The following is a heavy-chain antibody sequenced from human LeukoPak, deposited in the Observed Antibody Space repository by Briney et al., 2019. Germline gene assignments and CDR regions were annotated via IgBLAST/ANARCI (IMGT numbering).Heavy chain of an antibody. Sequence: SETLSLTCTVSGGSISSSSYYWGWIRQPPGKGLEWIGSIHYSGSTSYNPSLKSRVTISVDTSKSQFSLKLSSVTAADTAVYYCARAADGGYEYYYYMDVWGKGTTVTVSS. D-gene: IGHD5-12*01. V-gene: IGHV4-39*07. CDR2: IHYSGST. CDR3: ARAADGGYEYYYYMDV. CDR1: GGSISSSSYY. J-gene: IGHJ6*03.